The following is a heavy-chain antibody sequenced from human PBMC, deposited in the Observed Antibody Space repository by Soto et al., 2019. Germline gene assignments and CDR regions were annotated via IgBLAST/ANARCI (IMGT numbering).Heavy chain of an antibody. J-gene: IGHJ6*02. CDR2: INPSGGST. V-gene: IGHV1-46*01. CDR3: AREPLKAAAGTSGFTDPSNYYYYGMDV. Sequence: ASVKVSCKASGYTFTSYYMHWVRQAPGQGLEWMGIINPSGGSTSYAQKFQGRVTVTRDTSTSTVYMELSSLRSEDTAVYYCAREPLKAAAGTSGFTDPSNYYYYGMDVWGQGTTVTVSS. D-gene: IGHD6-13*01. CDR1: GYTFTSYY.